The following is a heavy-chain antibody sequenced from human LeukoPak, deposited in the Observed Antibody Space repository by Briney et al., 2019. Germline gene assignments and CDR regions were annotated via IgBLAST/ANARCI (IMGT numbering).Heavy chain of an antibody. V-gene: IGHV4-4*07. D-gene: IGHD6-25*01. CDR2: IYTSGST. CDR1: GGSISSFY. Sequence: SETLSLTCTVSGGSISSFYWIWIRQPAGKGLVWIGRIYTSGSTNYNPSLKSRVTMSVDTSKNQFSLKLSSVTAADTAVYYCARDGIGSGNWFDPWGQGTLVTVSS. J-gene: IGHJ5*02. CDR3: ARDGIGSGNWFDP.